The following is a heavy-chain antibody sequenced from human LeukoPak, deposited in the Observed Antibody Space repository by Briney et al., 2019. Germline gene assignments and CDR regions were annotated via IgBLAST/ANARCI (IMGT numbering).Heavy chain of an antibody. CDR2: IYYSGST. V-gene: IGHV4-59*01. CDR1: GGSFSGYY. J-gene: IGHJ4*02. CDR3: ARQLDTYYYDSSGYSAFDY. D-gene: IGHD3-22*01. Sequence: SETLSLTCAVYGGSFSGYYWSWIRQPPGKGLEWIGYIYYSGSTNYNPSLKSRVTISVDTSKNQFSLKLSSVTAADTAVYYCARQLDTYYYDSSGYSAFDYWGQGTLVTVSS.